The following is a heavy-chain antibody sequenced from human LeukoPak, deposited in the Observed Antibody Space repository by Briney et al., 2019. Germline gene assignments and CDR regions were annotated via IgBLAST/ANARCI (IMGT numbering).Heavy chain of an antibody. V-gene: IGHV3-21*01. CDR2: ISSSSSYI. CDR3: ARDVRLGELYPDY. CDR1: GFTFSSYS. J-gene: IGHJ4*02. Sequence: PGGSLRLSCAASGFTFSSYSMNWVRQAPGKGLEWVSSISSSSSYIYYADSVKGRFTISRDNAKNSLYLQMNSLRAEDTAVYYCARDVRLGELYPDYWGQGILVTVSS. D-gene: IGHD3-16*01.